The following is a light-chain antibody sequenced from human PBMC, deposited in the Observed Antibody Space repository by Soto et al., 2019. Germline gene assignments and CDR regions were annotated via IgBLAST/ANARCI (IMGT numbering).Light chain of an antibody. Sequence: DIQMTQSPSTLSGSVGDRVTITRRASQTRSSWLSWYQQKPGKAPKLLIYKASTLKSGVPSRVSGSGSGTDFTLTISRLEPEDFVLYYCRHFRAFGQGTRLEIK. V-gene: IGKV1-5*03. CDR3: RHFRA. J-gene: IGKJ5*01. CDR2: KAS. CDR1: QTRSSW.